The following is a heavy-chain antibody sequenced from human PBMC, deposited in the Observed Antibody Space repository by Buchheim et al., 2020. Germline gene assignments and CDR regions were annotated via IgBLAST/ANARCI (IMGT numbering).Heavy chain of an antibody. J-gene: IGHJ4*02. V-gene: IGHV4-39*01. D-gene: IGHD6-6*01. CDR2: IYYSGST. Sequence: QLQLQESAPGLVKPSETLSLTCTVSGGSISSSSYYWGWIRKPPGKAPEWIGSIYYSGSTYYNPSLKSRVTISVDTSKNQFFLKLSSVTAADTAVYYCAGNLRENILAARPFDYWDQGTL. CDR1: GGSISSSSYY. CDR3: AGNLRENILAARPFDY.